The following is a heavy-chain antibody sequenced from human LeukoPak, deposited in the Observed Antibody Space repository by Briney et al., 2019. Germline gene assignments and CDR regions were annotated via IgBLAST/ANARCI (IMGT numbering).Heavy chain of an antibody. V-gene: IGHV5-51*01. D-gene: IGHD4-17*01. J-gene: IGHJ4*02. CDR2: IYPGGSDT. CDR1: SYSFTSYW. Sequence: GESLQISCYGPSYSFTSYWIGWVRQMPGKGLEWMVIIYPGGSDTRYSPSFQGQVTISADKSISTAYLQWSSLKASDTAMYYCARLGGLTVTTNYFDYWGQGTLVTVSS. CDR3: ARLGGLTVTTNYFDY.